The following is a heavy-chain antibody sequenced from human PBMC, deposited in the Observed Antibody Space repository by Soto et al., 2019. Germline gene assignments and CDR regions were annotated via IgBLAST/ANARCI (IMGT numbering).Heavy chain of an antibody. D-gene: IGHD2-2*01. V-gene: IGHV3-30-3*01. J-gene: IGHJ5*02. CDR1: GFTFSSYA. CDR3: ARGPIIVVVPAAMAAWFDP. CDR2: ISYDGSNK. Sequence: QVQLVESGGGVVQPGRSLRLSCAASGFTFSSYAMHWVRQAPGKGLEWVAVISYDGSNKYYADSVKGRFTISRDNSKNPLYLHMNSLRAEDTAVYYCARGPIIVVVPAAMAAWFDPWGQGTLVTVSS.